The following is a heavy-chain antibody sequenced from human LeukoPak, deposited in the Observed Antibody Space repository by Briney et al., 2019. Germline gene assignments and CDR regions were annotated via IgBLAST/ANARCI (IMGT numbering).Heavy chain of an antibody. CDR2: IGPSGAKT. Sequence: GGSLRLSCAASGFTFSSYGMNWVRQAPGKGLEWVSGIGPSGAKTYYADSVKGRFTISRDNPKNTVYLQMNSLRAEDTAVYYCAKDPINYDYSPNWFDPWGQGTLVTVSS. CDR3: AKDPINYDYSPNWFDP. J-gene: IGHJ5*02. V-gene: IGHV3-23*01. D-gene: IGHD4-11*01. CDR1: GFTFSSYG.